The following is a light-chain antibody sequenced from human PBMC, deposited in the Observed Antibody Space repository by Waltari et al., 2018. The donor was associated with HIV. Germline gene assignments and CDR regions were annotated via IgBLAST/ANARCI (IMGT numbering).Light chain of an antibody. CDR2: KDS. CDR3: QSADSSGTYV. V-gene: IGLV3-25*03. J-gene: IGLJ1*01. Sequence: SYELTRPPSVSVSPGQTARITCSGDALPTQYAYWYQQKPGQAPVLVIYKDSERPSGIPERFSGSSSGTTVTLTISGVQAEDEADYYCQSADSSGTYVFGTGTKVTVL. CDR1: ALPTQY.